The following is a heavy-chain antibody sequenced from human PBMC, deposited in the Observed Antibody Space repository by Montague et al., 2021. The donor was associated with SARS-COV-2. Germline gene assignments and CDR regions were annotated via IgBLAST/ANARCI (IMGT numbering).Heavy chain of an antibody. D-gene: IGHD3-10*01. CDR1: GFSLSTSGMC. V-gene: IGHV2-70*01. J-gene: IGHJ4*02. Sequence: PALVKPTQTLTLTCTFSGFSLSTSGMCVSWIRQPPGKALEWLALIDWDDDKYYSTSLKTRLTISKDTSKNQVVLTMTYMDPVDTATYYCARTYYYGSGSYYTYCFDYWGQGTLVTVSS. CDR3: ARTYYYGSGSYYTYCFDY. CDR2: IDWDDDK.